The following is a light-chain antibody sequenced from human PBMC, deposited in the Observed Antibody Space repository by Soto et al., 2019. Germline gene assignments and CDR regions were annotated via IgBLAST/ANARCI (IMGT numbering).Light chain of an antibody. CDR2: WAS. J-gene: IGKJ1*01. V-gene: IGKV4-1*01. CDR3: QQYYSTPPWT. CDR1: QSVLYSSNNKNY. Sequence: DIVMTQSPDSLAVSLGERATINCKSSQSVLYSSNNKNYLAWYQQKPGLPPKLLIYWASTRESGVPDRFSGSGSGTDFTLTISSLQAEDVAVYCCQQYYSTPPWTFGQGTQVEIK.